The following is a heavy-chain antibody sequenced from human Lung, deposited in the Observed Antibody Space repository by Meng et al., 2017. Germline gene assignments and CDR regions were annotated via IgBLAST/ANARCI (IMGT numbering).Heavy chain of an antibody. D-gene: IGHD6-19*01. Sequence: QVRMQESGPGLVKPSGTLSLTCAVSGGSLSGSNWWSWVRQPPGKGLEWIGEIYHSGSTNYNPSPKSRVTISVDKSKNQFSLKLSSVTAADTAVYYCARRGLWLDPQNFDYWGQGTLVTVSS. J-gene: IGHJ4*02. CDR2: IYHSGST. CDR1: GGSLSGSNW. V-gene: IGHV4-4*02. CDR3: ARRGLWLDPQNFDY.